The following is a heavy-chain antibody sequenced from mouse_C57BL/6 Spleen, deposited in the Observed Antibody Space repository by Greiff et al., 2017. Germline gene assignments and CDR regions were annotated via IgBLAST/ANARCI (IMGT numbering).Heavy chain of an antibody. V-gene: IGHV1-82*01. CDR3: ARQDNSAWFAY. Sequence: QVQLKESGPELVKPGASVKISCKASGYAFSSSWMNWVKQRPGKGLEWIGRIYPGDGDTNYNGKFKGKATLTADKSSSTAYMQLSSLTSEDSAVYFCARQDNSAWFAYWGQGTLVTVSA. CDR2: IYPGDGDT. J-gene: IGHJ3*01. CDR1: GYAFSSSW. D-gene: IGHD1-3*01.